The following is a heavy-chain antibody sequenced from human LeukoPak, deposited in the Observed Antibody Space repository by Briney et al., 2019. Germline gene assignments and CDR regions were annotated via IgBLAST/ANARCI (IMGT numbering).Heavy chain of an antibody. CDR1: GFTVSSHD. D-gene: IGHD6-13*01. Sequence: PGGSLRLSCAASGFTVSSHDMSWVRQAPGKGLEWVSAISGSGGTTYYADSVKGRFTISRDNPKNTLYLQVISLRAEDTALYYCSKVVHSDRSSWLMGDYWGQGTLVTVSS. J-gene: IGHJ4*02. CDR2: ISGSGGTT. V-gene: IGHV3-23*01. CDR3: SKVVHSDRSSWLMGDY.